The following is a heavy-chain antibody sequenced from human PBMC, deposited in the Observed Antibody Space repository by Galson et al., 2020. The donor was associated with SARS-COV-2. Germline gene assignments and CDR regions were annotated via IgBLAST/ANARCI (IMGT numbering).Heavy chain of an antibody. Sequence: ASVKVSCEASGYTFTKYYIHWVRQAPGQGLEWMGWISPNRGGTTFAQKFQGRVTLTRDTSTATAFMELSRLRFDDTAIYYCARDKTGTADNYFDPWGQGTLITVSS. J-gene: IGHJ5*02. CDR2: ISPNRGGT. D-gene: IGHD1-1*01. V-gene: IGHV1-2*02. CDR1: GYTFTKYY. CDR3: ARDKTGTADNYFDP.